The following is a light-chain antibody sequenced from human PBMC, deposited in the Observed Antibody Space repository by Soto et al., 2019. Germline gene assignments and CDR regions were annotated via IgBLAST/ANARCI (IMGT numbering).Light chain of an antibody. CDR2: GAS. V-gene: IGKV3-15*01. Sequence: EIVLAQSPATLSLSPGERATLSCRASQSVSRHLAWYQQKPGQAPRLLIYGASTRATGIPARFSGSASGTEFTLTISSLQSEDFAVYYCQQYKNWPRTFGQGTKVDIK. CDR3: QQYKNWPRT. J-gene: IGKJ1*01. CDR1: QSVSRH.